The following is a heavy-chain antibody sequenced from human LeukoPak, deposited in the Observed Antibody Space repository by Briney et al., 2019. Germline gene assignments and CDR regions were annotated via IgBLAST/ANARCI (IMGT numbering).Heavy chain of an antibody. V-gene: IGHV4-4*07. CDR3: ARGQSSAFDI. D-gene: IGHD2-2*01. Sequence: TSETLSLTCTVSGGSISSYYWSWIRQPAGKGLEWIGRIYTSGSTTYNPYLKSRVTMSVDTSKIQFSLQLSSVTAADTAVYYCARGQSSAFDIWGQGTMVTVSS. CDR1: GGSISSYY. CDR2: IYTSGST. J-gene: IGHJ3*02.